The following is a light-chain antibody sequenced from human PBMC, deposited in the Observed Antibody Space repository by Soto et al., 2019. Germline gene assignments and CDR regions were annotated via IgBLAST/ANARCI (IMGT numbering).Light chain of an antibody. J-gene: IGLJ3*02. V-gene: IGLV2-14*01. Sequence: QSVLTQPASVSGSPGQSITISCTGSSSDVGGYNYVSWYQQDPGKAPKLMIYEVSNRPSGVSNRFSGSKSGNTASLTISGLQAEDEGDYYCSSYTRTNTRVFGGGTKVTVL. CDR3: SSYTRTNTRV. CDR1: SSDVGGYNY. CDR2: EVS.